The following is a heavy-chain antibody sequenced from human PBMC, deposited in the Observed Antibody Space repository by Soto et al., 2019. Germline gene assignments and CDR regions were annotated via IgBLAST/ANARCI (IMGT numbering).Heavy chain of an antibody. CDR1: DGSISSYY. Sequence: SETMSLTCTVSDGSISSYYWSWIRKTPGKGLEWIGCIYYSGSTYYNPSLKSRVTISVDTSKNQFSLKLSSVTAADTAVYYCASYRYCSSTSCYSGAFDIWGQGTMVTVSS. D-gene: IGHD2-2*02. CDR2: IYYSGST. CDR3: ASYRYCSSTSCYSGAFDI. V-gene: IGHV4-59*08. J-gene: IGHJ3*02.